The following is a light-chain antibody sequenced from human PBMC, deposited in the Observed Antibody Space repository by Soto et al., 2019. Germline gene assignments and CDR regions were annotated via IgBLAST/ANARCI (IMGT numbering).Light chain of an antibody. J-gene: IGKJ2*01. CDR1: QIVSSN. Sequence: EIVMTQSPATLSVSPGERATLSCRASQIVSSNLAWYQQKPGQAPRLLIYGASTRATGIPARFSGSGSGTEFSLTIFSLQSEDFAVYYCQQYNNWPPYTFGEGTKLEIK. V-gene: IGKV3-15*01. CDR3: QQYNNWPPYT. CDR2: GAS.